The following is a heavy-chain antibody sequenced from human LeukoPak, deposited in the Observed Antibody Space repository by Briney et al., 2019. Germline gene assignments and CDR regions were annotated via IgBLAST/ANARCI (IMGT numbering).Heavy chain of an antibody. D-gene: IGHD2-21*01. J-gene: IGHJ4*02. CDR1: GFIYSSFW. V-gene: IGHV3-7*01. CDR2: IEPDGSGK. Sequence: GGCLRLSCAATGFIYSSFWMSWVRQAPGKGLEWVANIEPDGSGKNYVDSVRGRFTISRDNAKNSLYLQMNSVRVEDSAVYYCARSLWPEDYWGQGTLVTVSS. CDR3: ARSLWPEDY.